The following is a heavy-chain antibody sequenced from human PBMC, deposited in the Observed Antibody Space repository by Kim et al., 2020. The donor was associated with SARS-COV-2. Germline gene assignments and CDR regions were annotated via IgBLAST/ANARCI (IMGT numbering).Heavy chain of an antibody. D-gene: IGHD3-3*01. CDR3: ARAGSKQSAYQYGLDV. V-gene: IGHV3-72*01. J-gene: IGHJ6*02. CDR1: GFTFSDHY. Sequence: GGSLRLSCAASGFTFSDHYMDWVRQAPGRGLELVGRTRDKSHSYTTEYAASVKGRFSISRDDSKNSLYLQMNSLKTEDTALYYCARAGSKQSAYQYGLDVWGQGTTVTVSS. CDR2: TRDKSHSYTT.